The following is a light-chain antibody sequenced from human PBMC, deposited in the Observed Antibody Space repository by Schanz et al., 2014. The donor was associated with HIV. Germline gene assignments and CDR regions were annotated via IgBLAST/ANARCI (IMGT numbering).Light chain of an antibody. Sequence: DIQLTQSPSSLSASVGDRVTITCRASQSISSYLNWYQQKPGKAPKLLIYAASSLQSEVPSRFIGSGSGTEFTLTISSLQPDDFATYYCQQYESSSWTFGQGTKVEIK. CDR1: QSISSY. J-gene: IGKJ1*01. V-gene: IGKV1-39*01. CDR3: QQYESSSWT. CDR2: AAS.